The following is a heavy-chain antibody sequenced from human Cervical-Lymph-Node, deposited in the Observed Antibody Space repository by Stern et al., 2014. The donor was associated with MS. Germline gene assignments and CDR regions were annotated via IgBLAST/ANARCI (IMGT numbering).Heavy chain of an antibody. V-gene: IGHV1-2*02. D-gene: IGHD3-10*01. CDR3: AKLSHGSGRDS. CDR1: GSTFTGYY. J-gene: IGHJ4*02. Sequence: QLVQSGADVKKPGASVKVSCRSSGSTFTGYYIHWVRQAPGQGLAWMGWINANTGGTNYAQKFQDRVTMTTDTSISTAYMELSRLRPDDTAVYYCAKLSHGSGRDSWGQGTLVTVSS. CDR2: INANTGGT.